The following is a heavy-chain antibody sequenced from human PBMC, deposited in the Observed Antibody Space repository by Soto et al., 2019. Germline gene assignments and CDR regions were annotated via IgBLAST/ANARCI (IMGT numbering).Heavy chain of an antibody. CDR3: ASHNFFCGGDCNSSGMDV. D-gene: IGHD2-21*02. J-gene: IGHJ6*02. V-gene: IGHV5-10-1*01. Sequence: RQLYGGGLEWLGRIDPSDSYTKYNPSFQGHVTISAGKSASTAYLQWSSLRASDTAVYYCASHNFFCGGDCNSSGMDVWGQGTTVTV. CDR2: IDPSDSYT.